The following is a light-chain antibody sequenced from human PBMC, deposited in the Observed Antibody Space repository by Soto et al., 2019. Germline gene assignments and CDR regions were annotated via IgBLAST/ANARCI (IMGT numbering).Light chain of an antibody. CDR3: NSYTSSSTFV. Sequence: QSALTQPASVSGSPGQSITISCTGTSSDVGGYNYVSWYQQFPGKAPKLMMYEVSNRPSGVSNRFSGSRSGYTASLTISGLQSEDEAEYYCNSYTSSSTFVFGTGTKLTVL. V-gene: IGLV2-14*01. J-gene: IGLJ1*01. CDR2: EVS. CDR1: SSDVGGYNY.